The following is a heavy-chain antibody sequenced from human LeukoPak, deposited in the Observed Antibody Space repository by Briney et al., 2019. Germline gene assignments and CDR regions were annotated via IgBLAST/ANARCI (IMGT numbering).Heavy chain of an antibody. CDR2: IYYSGST. Sequence: SETLSLTCTVSGGSISSSSYYWGWIRQPPGKGLEWIGSIYYSGSTYYNPSLKSRVTISVDTSKNQFSLKLSSVTAADTAVYYCAREYSGSYDYVDYWGQGTLVTVSS. V-gene: IGHV4-39*01. J-gene: IGHJ4*02. D-gene: IGHD1-26*01. CDR3: AREYSGSYDYVDY. CDR1: GGSISSSSYY.